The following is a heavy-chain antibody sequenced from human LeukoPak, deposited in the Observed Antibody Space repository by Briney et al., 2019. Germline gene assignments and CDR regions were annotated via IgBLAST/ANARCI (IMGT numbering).Heavy chain of an antibody. CDR3: ARHRGAVDFDY. CDR1: GGSFSGYY. CDR2: INHSGST. Sequence: SETLSLTCAVYGGSFSGYYWSWIRQPPGKGLEWIGEINHSGSTNYNPSLKSRVTISVDTSKIKFSLKLSSVTAADTAVYYCARHRGAVDFDYWGQGTLVTVSS. V-gene: IGHV4-34*01. D-gene: IGHD1-26*01. J-gene: IGHJ4*02.